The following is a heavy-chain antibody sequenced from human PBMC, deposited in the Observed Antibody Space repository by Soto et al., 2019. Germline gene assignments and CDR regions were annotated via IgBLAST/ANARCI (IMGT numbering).Heavy chain of an antibody. V-gene: IGHV3-30*03. CDR2: ISYDGSNK. CDR1: GFTFSHYG. Sequence: VQLVESGGGVVQPGRSLRLSCAASGFTFSHYGIYWVRQAPGKGLEWLAVISYDGSNKHYADSVKGQFTVSRDNSKNTLYLQMNSLRAEDTAVYFCARYSGKYQGPIDYWGQGTLVTVSS. J-gene: IGHJ4*02. D-gene: IGHD1-26*01. CDR3: ARYSGKYQGPIDY.